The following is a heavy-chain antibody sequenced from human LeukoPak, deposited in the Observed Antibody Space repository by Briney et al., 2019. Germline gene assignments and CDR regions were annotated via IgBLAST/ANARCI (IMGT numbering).Heavy chain of an antibody. CDR2: ISGSGGST. Sequence: PGGSLRLSCAASGFTFSSYAMSWVRQAPGKGLEWVSGISGSGGSTYYADSVKGRFTISRDNSKNTLYLQMNSLRAEDTAVYYCARHSGRWLHSDYWGQGTLVTVSS. D-gene: IGHD5-24*01. CDR3: ARHSGRWLHSDY. J-gene: IGHJ4*02. CDR1: GFTFSSYA. V-gene: IGHV3-23*01.